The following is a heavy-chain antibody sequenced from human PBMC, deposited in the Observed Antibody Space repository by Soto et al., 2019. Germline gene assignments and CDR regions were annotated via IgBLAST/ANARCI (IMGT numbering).Heavy chain of an antibody. CDR1: GFTFSSYA. Sequence: GGSLRLSCAASGFTFSSYAMSWVRQAPGKGLEWVSAISGSGGSTYYADSVKGRFTISRDNAKNTLYLQMNSLRAEDTAVYYCARDITYYYGSGSYQYYYYGMDVWGQGTTVTVSS. D-gene: IGHD3-10*01. V-gene: IGHV3-23*01. J-gene: IGHJ6*02. CDR2: ISGSGGST. CDR3: ARDITYYYGSGSYQYYYYGMDV.